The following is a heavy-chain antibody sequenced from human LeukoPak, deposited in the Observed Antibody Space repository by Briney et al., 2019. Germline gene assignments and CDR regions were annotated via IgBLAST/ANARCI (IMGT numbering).Heavy chain of an antibody. CDR3: ARVRGYYYDSSGYDYFDY. J-gene: IGHJ4*02. CDR2: IYTSGST. V-gene: IGHV4-4*07. D-gene: IGHD3-22*01. Sequence: SETLSLTCTVSGGSISSYYWSWIRQPAGKGLEWIGRIYTSGSTNYNPSLKSRVTISVDTPKNQFSLKLSSVTAADTAVYYCARVRGYYYDSSGYDYFDYWGQGTLVTVSS. CDR1: GGSISSYY.